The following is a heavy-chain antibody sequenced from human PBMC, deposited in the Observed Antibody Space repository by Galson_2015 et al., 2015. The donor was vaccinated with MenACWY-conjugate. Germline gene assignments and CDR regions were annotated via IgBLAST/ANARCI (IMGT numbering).Heavy chain of an antibody. V-gene: IGHV1-18*01. J-gene: IGHJ6*02. CDR3: ARALYYGSGSLRSTQKDYYYYGMDV. CDR1: GYTFTSYG. CDR2: ISAYNGNT. Sequence: QSGAEVKKPGASVKVSCKASGYTFTSYGISWVRQAPGQGLEWMGWISAYNGNTNYAQKLQGRVTMTTDTSTSTAYMELRSLRSDDTAVYYCARALYYGSGSLRSTQKDYYYYGMDVWGQGTTVTVSS. D-gene: IGHD3-10*01.